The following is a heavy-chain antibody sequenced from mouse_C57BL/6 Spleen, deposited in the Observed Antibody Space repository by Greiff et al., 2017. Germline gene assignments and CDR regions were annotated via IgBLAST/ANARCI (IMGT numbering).Heavy chain of an antibody. J-gene: IGHJ3*01. D-gene: IGHD1-1*01. CDR2: IRNKANGYTT. Sequence: EVMLVESGGGLVQPGGSLSLSCAASGFTFTDYYMSWVRQPPGKALEWLGFIRNKANGYTTEYSASVKGRFTISRDNSQSILYLQMNALRAEDSATYYCASHHYYGSSYSFAYWGQGTLVTVSA. CDR1: GFTFTDYY. V-gene: IGHV7-3*01. CDR3: ASHHYYGSSYSFAY.